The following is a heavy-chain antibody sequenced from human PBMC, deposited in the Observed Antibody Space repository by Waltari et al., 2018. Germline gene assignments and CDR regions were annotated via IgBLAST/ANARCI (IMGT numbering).Heavy chain of an antibody. J-gene: IGHJ3*02. Sequence: QVQLQESGPGLVKPSETLSLTCAVSGYSISSGYFWGWIRQPPGKGLGWIGSLYHGGSTYYNPSLKSRVTISVDTSKNQFSLKLNSVTAADTAVYYCARGYGDKPDAFDIWGQGTMVTVSS. CDR1: GYSISSGYF. V-gene: IGHV4-38-2*01. D-gene: IGHD4-17*01. CDR3: ARGYGDKPDAFDI. CDR2: LYHGGST.